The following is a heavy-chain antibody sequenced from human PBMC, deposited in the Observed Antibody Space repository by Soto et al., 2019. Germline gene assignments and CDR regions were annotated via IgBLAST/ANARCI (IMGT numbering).Heavy chain of an antibody. D-gene: IGHD1-26*01. Sequence: PGGSLRLSCAASGFTFSDYYMSWIRQAPGKGLEWVSYISSSGSTIYYADSVKGRFTISRDNAKNSLYLQMNSLKTEDTAVYYCATDAPTSKWDTGHFDHWGQGTLVTVSS. V-gene: IGHV3-11*01. J-gene: IGHJ4*02. CDR1: GFTFSDYY. CDR3: ATDAPTSKWDTGHFDH. CDR2: ISSSGSTI.